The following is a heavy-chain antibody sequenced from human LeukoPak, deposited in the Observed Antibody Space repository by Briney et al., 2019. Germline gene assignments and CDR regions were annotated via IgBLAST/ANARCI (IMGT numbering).Heavy chain of an antibody. CDR3: ATNRRIRFLEWLLSLDY. V-gene: IGHV1-24*01. CDR1: GYTLTELS. D-gene: IGHD3-3*01. J-gene: IGHJ4*02. CDR2: FDPEDGET. Sequence: ASVNVSCKVSGYTLTELSMHWVRQAPGKGLEWMGGFDPEDGETIYAQKFQGRVTMTEDTSTDTAYMELSSLRSEDTAVYYCATNRRIRFLEWLLSLDYWGQGTLVTVSS.